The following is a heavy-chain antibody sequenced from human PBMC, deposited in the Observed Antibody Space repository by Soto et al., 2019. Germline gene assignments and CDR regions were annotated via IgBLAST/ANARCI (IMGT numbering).Heavy chain of an antibody. V-gene: IGHV5-51*01. CDR3: ARVHYDYDSGGYSRAYDS. CDR2: IYPGDSET. J-gene: IGHJ4*02. D-gene: IGHD3-22*01. Sequence: KISCKASGYSFISYWIGWVRQMPGKGLEWMGIIYPGDSETKYSPPFQGQVTMSADKSITTAYLQWSSLKASDTAMYYCARVHYDYDSGGYSRAYDSWGQGTLVTVSS. CDR1: GYSFISYW.